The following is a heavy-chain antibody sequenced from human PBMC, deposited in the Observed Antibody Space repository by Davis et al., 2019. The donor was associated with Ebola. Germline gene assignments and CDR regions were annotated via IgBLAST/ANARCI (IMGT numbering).Heavy chain of an antibody. J-gene: IGHJ5*02. CDR1: GGSISSYY. V-gene: IGHV4-59*01. D-gene: IGHD2-2*01. CDR3: ARGPIVVVPAAIEVWFDP. CDR2: IYYSGST. Sequence: MPSETLSLTCTVSGGSISSYYWSWIRQPPGKGLEWIGSIYYSGSTYYNPSLKSRVTISVDTSKNQFSLKLSSVTAADTAVYYCARGPIVVVPAAIEVWFDPWGQGTLVTVSS.